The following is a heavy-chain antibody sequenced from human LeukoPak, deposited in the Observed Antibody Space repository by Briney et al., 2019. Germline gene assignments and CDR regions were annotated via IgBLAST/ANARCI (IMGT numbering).Heavy chain of an antibody. D-gene: IGHD3-22*01. CDR3: ARAGVVVNPYYFDY. CDR2: INQDGSEK. Sequence: PGGSLRLSCAASGFTFSSYWMSWVRQAPGKGLERVAHINQDGSEKYYVDSVKGRFTISRDNAKNSLYLQMNSLRAEDTAVYYCARAGVVVNPYYFDYWGQGTLVTVSS. J-gene: IGHJ4*02. CDR1: GFTFSSYW. V-gene: IGHV3-7*01.